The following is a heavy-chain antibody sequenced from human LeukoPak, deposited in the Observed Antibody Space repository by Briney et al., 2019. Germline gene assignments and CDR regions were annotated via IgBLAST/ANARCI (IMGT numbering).Heavy chain of an antibody. CDR1: GFTFSSYS. J-gene: IGHJ4*02. V-gene: IGHV3-21*01. Sequence: SGGSLRLSCAASGFTFSSYSMNWVRQAPGKGLEWVSSISSSSSHIYYADSVKGRFTISRDNAKNSLYLQMNSLIAEDTAVYYCARGVTSSSSSTTGDYWGQGTLVTVSS. D-gene: IGHD6-6*01. CDR2: ISSSSSHI. CDR3: ARGVTSSSSSTTGDY.